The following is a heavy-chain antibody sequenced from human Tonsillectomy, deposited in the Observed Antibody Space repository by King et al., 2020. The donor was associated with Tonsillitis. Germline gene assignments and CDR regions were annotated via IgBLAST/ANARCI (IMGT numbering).Heavy chain of an antibody. D-gene: IGHD7-27*01. V-gene: IGHV3-23*04. J-gene: IGHJ4*02. CDR2: ISGSGDIT. CDR3: GKGGWGTVFDY. CDR1: GFTFSSYA. Sequence: VQLVESGGGLVQPGGSLRLSCAASGFTFSSYAMNWVRQAPGKGLEWVSTISGSGDITYYADSVKGRFTVSRDNSRSTLYLQISSLRVGDTAIYYCGKGGWGTVFDYGGQGSLVTVSS.